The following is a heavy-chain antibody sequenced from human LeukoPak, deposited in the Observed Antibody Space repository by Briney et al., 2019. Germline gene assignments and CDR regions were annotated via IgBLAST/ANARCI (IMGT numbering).Heavy chain of an antibody. CDR3: GRRRSGYDHLDY. V-gene: IGHV4-59*08. CDR1: GGSISSYY. J-gene: IGHJ4*02. CDR2: IYYSGST. D-gene: IGHD5-12*01. Sequence: SETLSLTCTVSGGSISSYYWSWIRLPPGKGLEWIGYIYYSGSTYYNPSLKSRVTISVETSKNQFSLKVTSVTAADTAVYYCGRRRSGYDHLDYWGQGTLVTVSS.